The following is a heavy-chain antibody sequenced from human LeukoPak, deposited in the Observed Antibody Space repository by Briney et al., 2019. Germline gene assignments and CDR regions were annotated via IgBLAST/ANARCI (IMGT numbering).Heavy chain of an antibody. CDR2: ISYSGST. CDR3: ASLQYYFYYMDV. CDR1: GGSISSYY. Sequence: PSETLSLTCTVSGGSISSYYWSWIRQHPAKGLEWIGYISYSGSTYYNPSLKSRLTISLDKSENQFSLKLNSVTAADTAVYYCASLQYYFYYMDVWGEGTTVTVSS. V-gene: IGHV4-59*06. J-gene: IGHJ6*03.